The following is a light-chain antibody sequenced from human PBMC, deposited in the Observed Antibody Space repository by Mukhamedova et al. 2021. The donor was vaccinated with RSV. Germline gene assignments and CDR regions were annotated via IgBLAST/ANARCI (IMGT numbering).Light chain of an antibody. CDR3: QQSFSYPHT. V-gene: IGKV1-39*01. J-gene: IGKJ4*01. Sequence: WYQRRVHGKVPKLLIYVADSLQSGVPSRFGGSGSGTEFTLTISNLQPEDFATYYCQQSFSYPHTFGGGTKVEIK. CDR2: VAD.